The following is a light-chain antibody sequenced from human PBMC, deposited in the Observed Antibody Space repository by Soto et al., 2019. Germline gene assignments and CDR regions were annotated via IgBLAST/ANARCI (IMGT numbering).Light chain of an antibody. Sequence: DIQMTQSPSSLSASVGDRVTITCRASQGISNYLAWYQQKPGKVPKLLIYAASTLQSGVPSRFSGSGSGTDFTLTISSLQPEDVATSYCQKDNSAPPWTFGQGTKVEIK. CDR3: QKDNSAPPWT. CDR2: AAS. CDR1: QGISNY. J-gene: IGKJ1*01. V-gene: IGKV1-27*01.